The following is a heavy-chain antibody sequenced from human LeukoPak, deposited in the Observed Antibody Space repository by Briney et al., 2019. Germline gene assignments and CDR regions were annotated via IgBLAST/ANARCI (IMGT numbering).Heavy chain of an antibody. V-gene: IGHV1-2*02. CDR3: ARVSYYYDSSGYWWFDP. D-gene: IGHD3-22*01. Sequence: ASVRVSCKASGYTFNDYYVHWVRQAPGQGLEWMGWINLNSGVTYYAQKFQGRVTLTRDTSISTAYMELRSLRSDDTAVYYCARVSYYYDSSGYWWFDPWGQGTLVTVSS. CDR2: INLNSGVT. CDR1: GYTFNDYY. J-gene: IGHJ5*02.